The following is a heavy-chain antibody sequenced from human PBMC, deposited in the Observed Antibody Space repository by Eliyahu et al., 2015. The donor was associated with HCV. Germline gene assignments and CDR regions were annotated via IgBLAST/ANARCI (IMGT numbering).Heavy chain of an antibody. CDR2: MYYTGTP. D-gene: IGHD3-16*01. CDR3: ARLGITTESSWRARGRNYFEY. J-gene: IGHJ4*02. V-gene: IGHV4-39*01. Sequence: QLQLQESGSGLLKPSETLSLTCTVSGDSITSSSYYWGWIRQAPGEGLEFIGSMYYTGTPYYTPSLKSRVTLSVDTSKNEFSLKLGSVTATDTATYYCARLGITTESSWRARGRNYFEYWGQGTQVTVSS. CDR1: GDSITSSSYY.